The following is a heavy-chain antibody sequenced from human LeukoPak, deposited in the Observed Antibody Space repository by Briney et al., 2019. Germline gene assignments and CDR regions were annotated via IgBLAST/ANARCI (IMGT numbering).Heavy chain of an antibody. Sequence: PGGSLRLSCAASGFTFSSYSMNWVRQAPGKGLEWVSSISSSSSYIYYADSVKGRFTISRDNAKNSLYLQMNSLRAEDTAMYYCARVEGYCSGGSRYGMDVWGLGTTVTVSS. CDR1: GFTFSSYS. CDR2: ISSSSSYI. J-gene: IGHJ6*02. CDR3: ARVEGYCSGGSRYGMDV. D-gene: IGHD2-15*01. V-gene: IGHV3-21*01.